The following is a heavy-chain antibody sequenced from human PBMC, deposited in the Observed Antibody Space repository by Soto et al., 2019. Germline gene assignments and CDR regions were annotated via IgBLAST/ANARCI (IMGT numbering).Heavy chain of an antibody. CDR3: ARGWNYYYYYMDV. J-gene: IGHJ6*03. CDR2: IYYSGST. V-gene: IGHV4-30-4*01. D-gene: IGHD1-1*01. CDR1: GGSISSGDYY. Sequence: SETLSLTCTVSGGSISSGDYYWSWIRQPPGKGLEWIGYIYYSGSTYYNPSLKSRVTISADTSKNQFSLKLSSVTAADTAVYYCARGWNYYYYYMDVGGKGTTVTVSS.